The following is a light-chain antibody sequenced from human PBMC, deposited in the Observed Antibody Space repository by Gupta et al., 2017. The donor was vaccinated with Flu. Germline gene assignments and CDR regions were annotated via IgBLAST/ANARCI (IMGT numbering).Light chain of an antibody. V-gene: IGLV2-14*01. CDR1: SSDVGGYNY. Sequence: QSGLTQPASVSGSPGQSITISCTGTSSDVGGYNYVSWYQQHPGKAPKLMIYEVSNRPSGVSNRFSGSKSGNTASLTISGLQAEDEADYYCSSYTSSSTLGVFGGGTKLTVL. CDR2: EVS. CDR3: SSYTSSSTLGV. J-gene: IGLJ3*02.